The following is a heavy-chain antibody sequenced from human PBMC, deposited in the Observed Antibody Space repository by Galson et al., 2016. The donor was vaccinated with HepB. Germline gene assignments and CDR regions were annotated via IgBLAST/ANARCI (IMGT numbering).Heavy chain of an antibody. V-gene: IGHV3-53*01. CDR1: GFTVSSTY. J-gene: IGHJ6*02. CDR2: IFSGGST. D-gene: IGHD4-11*01. CDR3: AGEGSADCSNCDHWNYGMDV. Sequence: SLRLSCAASGFTVSSTYMSWVRQAPGKGLEWISVIFSGGSTYYADPVKGRFTISRDNSKNKVYLEMNSLIAEDTAVYYCAGEGSADCSNCDHWNYGMDVWGQGTTVTVSS.